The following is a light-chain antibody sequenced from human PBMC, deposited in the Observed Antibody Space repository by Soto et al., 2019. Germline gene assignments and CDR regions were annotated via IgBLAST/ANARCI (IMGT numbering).Light chain of an antibody. V-gene: IGKV3-20*01. CDR1: QSVTNSY. J-gene: IGKJ4*01. CDR2: DAA. CDR3: QQYGSSPLT. Sequence: EIVLTQSPGTLSLSPWERVTLSCRASQSVTNSYVAWYQQKPGQAPRLLIYDAATRATGIPDRFSGSGSGTDFSLTISRLEPEDLAVYFCQQYGSSPLTFGGGTKVDIK.